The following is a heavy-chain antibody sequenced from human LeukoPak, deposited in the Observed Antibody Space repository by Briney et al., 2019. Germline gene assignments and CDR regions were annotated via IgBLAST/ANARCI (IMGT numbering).Heavy chain of an antibody. V-gene: IGHV4-61*02. Sequence: SQTLSLTCTVSGGSISSGSYYWSWIRQPAGKGLEWIGRIYTSGSTNYNPSLKSRVTISVDTSKNQFSLKLSSVTAADTAVYYCARTLEGFDPWGQGTLVTVSS. CDR3: ARTLEGFDP. J-gene: IGHJ5*02. CDR1: GGSISSGSYY. CDR2: IYTSGST.